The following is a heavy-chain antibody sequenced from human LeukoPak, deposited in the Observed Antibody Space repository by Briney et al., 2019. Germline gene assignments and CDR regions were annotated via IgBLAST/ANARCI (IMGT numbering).Heavy chain of an antibody. J-gene: IGHJ4*02. CDR3: AVYSGSYLRGISDY. V-gene: IGHV4-34*01. CDR2: INHSGST. Sequence: PSETLSLTCAVYGGSFSGYYWSWIRQPPGKGLEWIGEINHSGSTNYNPSLKSRVTISVDTSKNQLSLKLSSVTAADTAVYYCAVYSGSYLRGISDYWGQGTLVTVSS. D-gene: IGHD1-26*01. CDR1: GGSFSGYY.